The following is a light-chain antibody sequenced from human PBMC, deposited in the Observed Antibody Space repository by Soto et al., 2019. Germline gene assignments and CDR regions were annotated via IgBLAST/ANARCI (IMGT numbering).Light chain of an antibody. J-gene: IGLJ1*01. CDR2: EVN. V-gene: IGLV2-8*01. CDR1: SSDVGFFNY. Sequence: QSALTQPPSVSGSPGQSVTISCTGTSSDVGFFNYVSWYQHHPGKVPKFLIYEVNKRPSGVPDRFSGSKSGNTASLTVSGLQPEDEAEYFCSSFVAGTSYVFGTGTKVTVL. CDR3: SSFVAGTSYV.